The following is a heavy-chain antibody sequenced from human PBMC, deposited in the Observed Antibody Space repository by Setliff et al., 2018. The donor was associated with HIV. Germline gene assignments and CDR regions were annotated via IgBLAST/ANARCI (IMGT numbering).Heavy chain of an antibody. CDR3: AKDTGGSLDY. D-gene: IGHD2-15*01. V-gene: IGHV3-7*01. CDR1: GFSFSTSW. CDR2: IKGDGSER. Sequence: PGGSLRLSCAASGFSFSTSWMAWVRQAPGKGLEWVANIKGDGSERYYVGSVKGRFTISRDNAKNSLYLQMNSLRAEDTAVYYCAKDTGGSLDYWGQGTLVTVSS. J-gene: IGHJ4*02.